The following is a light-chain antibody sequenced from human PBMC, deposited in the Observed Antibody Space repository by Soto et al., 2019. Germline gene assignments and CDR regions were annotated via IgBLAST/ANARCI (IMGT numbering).Light chain of an antibody. J-gene: IGKJ5*01. CDR1: QSIRSY. CDR3: QQSSIAGNT. V-gene: IGKV1-39*01. CDR2: AAS. Sequence: DIQMTQSPSSLSASVGDRVTITCRASQSIRSYLNWYQQQSGRAPHLLIYAASSFQIGVPSRVSGSGSGTDFTLTIRRVQDDDLATYYCQQSSIAGNTFGRGTQLEIK.